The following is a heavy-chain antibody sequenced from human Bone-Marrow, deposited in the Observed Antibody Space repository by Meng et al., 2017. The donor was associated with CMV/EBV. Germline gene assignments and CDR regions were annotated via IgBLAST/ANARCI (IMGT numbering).Heavy chain of an antibody. CDR3: ARENSHYDFWTGYSPPYIEY. J-gene: IGHJ4*01. Sequence: GGSLSLSCAASGFSFSSSPMHWVRQAAGKVLEWVAVISYDATNKHYADSVKGRFTISRDNSKNTLYLQMNSLRAEDTAVYLCARENSHYDFWTGYSPPYIEYWGQGTLVTVSS. V-gene: IGHV3-30-3*01. D-gene: IGHD3-3*01. CDR2: ISYDATNK. CDR1: GFSFSSSP.